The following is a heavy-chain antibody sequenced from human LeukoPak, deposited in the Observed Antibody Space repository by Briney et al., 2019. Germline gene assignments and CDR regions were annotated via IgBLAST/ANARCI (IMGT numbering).Heavy chain of an antibody. V-gene: IGHV3-11*05. J-gene: IGHJ3*02. D-gene: IGHD3-22*01. CDR2: ISSSSSYT. CDR1: GFTFSDYY. CDR3: ARDIEDGLFNAFDI. Sequence: KPGRSLRLSCAASGFTFSDYYMSWIRQAPAKGLEWVSYISSSSSYTNYADSVKGRFTISRDNAKNSLYLQMNSLRAEATDVYYCARDIEDGLFNAFDIWGQGTMVTVSS.